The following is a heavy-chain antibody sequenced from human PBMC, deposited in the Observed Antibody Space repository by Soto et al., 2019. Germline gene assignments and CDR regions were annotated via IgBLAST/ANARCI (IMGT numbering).Heavy chain of an antibody. CDR3: ARDGAVTGNIKFDC. Sequence: QVQLVQSGAEVKKPGASVKVSCKASGYTFTNYAMHWVRQAPGQRLEWMGWINGGNGNTKYSQKFRDRVTITRDTSASTAYMELSSLTAEDAGVYYCARDGAVTGNIKFDCWGQGTLVTVSS. J-gene: IGHJ4*02. CDR2: INGGNGNT. D-gene: IGHD6-19*01. CDR1: GYTFTNYA. V-gene: IGHV1-3*01.